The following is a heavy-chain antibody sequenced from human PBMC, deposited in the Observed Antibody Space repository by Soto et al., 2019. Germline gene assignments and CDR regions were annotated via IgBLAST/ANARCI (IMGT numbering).Heavy chain of an antibody. CDR3: ARETYYDSSGYLGTLGY. J-gene: IGHJ4*02. Sequence: GGSLRLSCAASGFTFSSYSMNWVRQAPGKGLEWVSSISSSSSYIYYADSVKGRFTISRDNAKNSLYLQMNSLRAEDTAVYYCARETYYDSSGYLGTLGYWGQGTLVTVSS. V-gene: IGHV3-21*01. D-gene: IGHD3-22*01. CDR1: GFTFSSYS. CDR2: ISSSSSYI.